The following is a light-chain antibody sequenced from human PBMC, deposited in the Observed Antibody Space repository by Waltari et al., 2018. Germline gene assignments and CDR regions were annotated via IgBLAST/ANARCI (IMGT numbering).Light chain of an antibody. CDR3: QSYDSSLTGSV. Sequence: QSVLTQPPSVSGAPGQRVTISCSGSSSNIGAGSDVHWYQQLPGTAPKLLIYGTSIRPSRVPDRFSGSKSGTSASLAITGLQAEDEADYYCQSYDSSLTGSVFGGGTKLTVL. CDR2: GTS. V-gene: IGLV1-40*01. CDR1: SSNIGAGSD. J-gene: IGLJ3*02.